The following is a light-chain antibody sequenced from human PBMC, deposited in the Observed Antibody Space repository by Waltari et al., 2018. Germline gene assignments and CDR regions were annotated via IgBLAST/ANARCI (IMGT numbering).Light chain of an antibody. V-gene: IGLV3-19*01. J-gene: IGLJ2*01. CDR1: SLRRYY. Sequence: SSDLTQDPSLSVALGQTVRIPCQVDSLRRYYASWYQQRPGQAPILVLYGPDNRPSGIPDRFSGSTSGNTASLTITGAQAEDEADYYCHSRETFSTRLFGGGTRLTV. CDR3: HSRETFSTRL. CDR2: GPD.